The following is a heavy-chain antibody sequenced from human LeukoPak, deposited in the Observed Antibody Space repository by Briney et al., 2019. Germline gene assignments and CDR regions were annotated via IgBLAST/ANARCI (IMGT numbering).Heavy chain of an antibody. CDR3: ARHPSVNWFDP. D-gene: IGHD3-10*01. J-gene: IGHJ5*02. CDR1: GGSISGYY. Sequence: SETLSLTCSVSGGSISGYYWSWIRQPPRKGLEWIGYIYYSGSSYYNPSLKSRVTMSVDTSKNQFSLRLSSVTAADTALYYCARHPSVNWFDPWGQGTLVTVPS. V-gene: IGHV4-59*08. CDR2: IYYSGSS.